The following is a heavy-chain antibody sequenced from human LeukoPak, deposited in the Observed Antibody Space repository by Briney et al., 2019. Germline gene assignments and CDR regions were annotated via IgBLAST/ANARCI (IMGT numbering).Heavy chain of an antibody. V-gene: IGHV3-48*02. CDR1: GFTFSSYS. J-gene: IGHJ6*02. D-gene: IGHD3-22*01. CDR3: ARDPYDSSGYYYYYYGMDV. CDR2: TSSSSSTI. Sequence: GGSLRLSCAASGFTFSSYSMNWVRQAPGKGLEWVSYTSSSSSTIYYADSVKGRFTISRDNAKNSLYLQMNSLRDEDTAVYYCARDPYDSSGYYYYYYGMDVWGQGTTVTVSS.